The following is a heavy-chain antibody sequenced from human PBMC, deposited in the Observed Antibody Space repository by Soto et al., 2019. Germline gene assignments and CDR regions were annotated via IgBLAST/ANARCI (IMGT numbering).Heavy chain of an antibody. CDR3: ARDKEGITGTTGDS. V-gene: IGHV3-21*01. Sequence: RRLSCAASGFTFSSYSMNWVRQAPGKGLEWVSSISSSSGYIYYADSVKGRFTISRDNAKNSLYLQMNSLRAEDTAVYYCARDKEGITGTTGDSWGQGTLVTVSS. J-gene: IGHJ4*02. CDR2: ISSSSGYI. D-gene: IGHD1-7*01. CDR1: GFTFSSYS.